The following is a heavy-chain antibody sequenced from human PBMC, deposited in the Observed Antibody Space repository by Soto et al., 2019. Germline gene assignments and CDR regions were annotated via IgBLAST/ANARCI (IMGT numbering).Heavy chain of an antibody. CDR2: IYYSGST. D-gene: IGHD4-17*01. Sequence: SETLCVRWSVSGGSIGSSSCYWGWIRQPPGKGLEWIGSIYYSGSTYYNPSLKSRVTISVDTSKNQFSLKLSSVTAADTAVFYCATDYGDRGYYYYGLDVWGQGTTVTVSS. CDR3: ATDYGDRGYYYYGLDV. J-gene: IGHJ6*02. CDR1: GGSIGSSSCY. V-gene: IGHV4-39*01.